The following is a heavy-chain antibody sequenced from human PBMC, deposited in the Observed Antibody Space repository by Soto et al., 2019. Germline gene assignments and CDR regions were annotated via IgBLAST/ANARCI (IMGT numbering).Heavy chain of an antibody. D-gene: IGHD3-10*01. Sequence: GGSLRLSCAASGFTFSSYGMHWVRQAPGKGLEWVAVISYDGSNKYYADSVKGRFTISRDNSKNTLYLQMNSLRAEDTAVYYCAKDQGDLTMVRGVFDYWGQGTLVTVSS. CDR3: AKDQGDLTMVRGVFDY. J-gene: IGHJ4*02. CDR1: GFTFSSYG. V-gene: IGHV3-30*18. CDR2: ISYDGSNK.